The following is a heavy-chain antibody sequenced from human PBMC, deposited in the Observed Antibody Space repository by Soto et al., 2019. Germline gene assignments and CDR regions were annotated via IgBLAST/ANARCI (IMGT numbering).Heavy chain of an antibody. CDR3: ARLRPAEGYCSGGSCSQGWFDP. V-gene: IGHV5-51*01. J-gene: IGHJ5*02. D-gene: IGHD2-15*01. Sequence: PGESLKISCKGSGYSFTSYWIGWVRQMPGKGLEWMGIIYPGDSDTRYSPSFQGQVTISADKSISTAYLQWSSLKASDTAMYYCARLRPAEGYCSGGSCSQGWFDPWGQGTLVTV. CDR1: GYSFTSYW. CDR2: IYPGDSDT.